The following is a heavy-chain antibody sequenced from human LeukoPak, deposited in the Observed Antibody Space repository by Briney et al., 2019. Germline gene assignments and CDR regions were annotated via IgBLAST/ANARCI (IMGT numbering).Heavy chain of an antibody. CDR3: AKAIGSWLRQTLYYFDY. V-gene: IGHV3-23*01. CDR2: ISGSGGST. J-gene: IGHJ4*02. Sequence: PGGSLRLSCAASGFTFSSYAMSWVRQAPVKGLEWVSAISGSGGSTYYADSVKGRFTISRDNSKNTLYLQMNSLRAEDTAVYYCAKAIGSWLRQTLYYFDYWGQGTLVTVSS. D-gene: IGHD5-12*01. CDR1: GFTFSSYA.